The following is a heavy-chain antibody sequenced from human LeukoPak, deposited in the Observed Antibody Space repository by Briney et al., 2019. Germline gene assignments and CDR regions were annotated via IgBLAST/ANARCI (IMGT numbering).Heavy chain of an antibody. V-gene: IGHV3-33*01. CDR2: IWNDGSYK. CDR3: ARDWAGGNSGYTDF. J-gene: IGHJ4*02. CDR1: GFTFTTYG. Sequence: PGGSLRLSCAASGFTFTTYGMHWVRQAPARGLEWLAVIWNDGSYKYYADSVKGRFTISRDNSQNTLFLQMNSLSAEDTAVYFCARDWAGGNSGYTDFWGQGTLVTVSS. D-gene: IGHD3-22*01.